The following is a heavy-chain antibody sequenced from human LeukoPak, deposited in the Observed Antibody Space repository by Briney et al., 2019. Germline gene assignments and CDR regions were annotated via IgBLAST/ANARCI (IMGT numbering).Heavy chain of an antibody. D-gene: IGHD6-19*01. CDR3: ARCIAVAGSAFDI. CDR2: IYYSGTT. V-gene: IGHV4-59*08. Sequence: SETLSLTCSVSGGSISSYYWSWIRQPPGKGLEWIGYIYYSGTTTYNPSLKSRVTISVDTSKNQFSLKLSSVTAADTAVYYCARCIAVAGSAFDIWGQGTMVTVSS. J-gene: IGHJ3*02. CDR1: GGSISSYY.